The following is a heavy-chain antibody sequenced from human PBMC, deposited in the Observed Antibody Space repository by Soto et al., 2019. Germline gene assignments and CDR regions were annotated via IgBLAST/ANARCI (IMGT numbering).Heavy chain of an antibody. CDR3: ARDWEVVVVAAGY. V-gene: IGHV3-33*01. D-gene: IGHD2-15*01. CDR1: GFTFSSYG. J-gene: IGHJ4*02. CDR2: IWYDGSNK. Sequence: LRLSCAASGFTFSSYGMHWVRQAPGKGLEWVAVIWYDGSNKYYADSVKGRFTISRDNSKNTLYLQMNSLRAEDTAVYYCARDWEVVVVAAGYWGQGTLVTVSS.